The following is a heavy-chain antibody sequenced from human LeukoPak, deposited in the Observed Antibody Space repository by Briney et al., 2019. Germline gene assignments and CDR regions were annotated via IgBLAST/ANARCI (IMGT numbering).Heavy chain of an antibody. CDR2: MYYIGST. Sequence: WVRQPPGKGLEWIASMYYIGSTYYNPSLKSRVTISQDTSKNQFSLKLDSVTAADAAVYYCVKEGFWGRGTLVTVSS. J-gene: IGHJ4*02. V-gene: IGHV4-39*07. CDR3: VKEGF.